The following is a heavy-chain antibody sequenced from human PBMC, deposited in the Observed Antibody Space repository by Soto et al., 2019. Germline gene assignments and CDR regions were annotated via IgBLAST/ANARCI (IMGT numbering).Heavy chain of an antibody. CDR3: AKDGNIAVAGLFDY. J-gene: IGHJ4*02. CDR1: GFTFSSYA. D-gene: IGHD6-19*01. Sequence: GGSLRLSCAASGFTFSSYAMSWFRQAPGKGLEWVSAISGSGGSTYYADSVKGRFTISRDNSKNTLYLQMNSLRAEDTAVYYCAKDGNIAVAGLFDYWGQGTLVTVSS. V-gene: IGHV3-23*01. CDR2: ISGSGGST.